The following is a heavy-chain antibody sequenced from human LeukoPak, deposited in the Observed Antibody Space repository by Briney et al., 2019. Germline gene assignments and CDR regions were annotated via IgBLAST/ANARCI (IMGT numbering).Heavy chain of an antibody. CDR2: VYTSGST. D-gene: IGHD3-3*01. J-gene: IGHJ5*02. CDR3: ARNRETDYGFWSGSYKNWFDP. Sequence: XSXIRQPAXKGLEWIGRVYTSGSTNYNPSLKSRVTMSVDTSKNQFSLKLSSVTAADTAVYYCARNRETDYGFWSGSYKNWFDPWGQGTLVTGSS. V-gene: IGHV4-59*10.